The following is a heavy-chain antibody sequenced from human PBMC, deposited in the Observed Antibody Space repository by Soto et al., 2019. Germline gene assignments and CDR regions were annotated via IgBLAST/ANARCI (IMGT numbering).Heavy chain of an antibody. CDR3: AKEDRYYQGHIYYYYGMDV. Sequence: GGSLRLSCAASGFTFSSYGMHWVRQAPGKGLEWVAVISYDGSNKYYADSVKGRFTISRDNSKNTLYLQMNSLRAEDTAVYYCAKEDRYYQGHIYYYYGMDVWGQGTTVTVSS. CDR2: ISYDGSNK. CDR1: GFTFSSYG. J-gene: IGHJ6*02. D-gene: IGHD2-21*01. V-gene: IGHV3-30*18.